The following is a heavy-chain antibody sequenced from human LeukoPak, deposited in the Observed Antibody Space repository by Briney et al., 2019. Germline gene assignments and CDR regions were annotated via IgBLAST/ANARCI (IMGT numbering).Heavy chain of an antibody. CDR1: GLTFCSYW. Sequence: GGSLRLSCAASGLTFCSYWMSWVPQAPGKGVEWVANIKQDGSEKYNVDSVKGRFTISRDNAKNSLYLQMNSLRAEDTAVYYCARGGYSYGSDYWGQGTLVTVSS. J-gene: IGHJ4*02. CDR2: IKQDGSEK. CDR3: ARGGYSYGSDY. D-gene: IGHD5-18*01. V-gene: IGHV3-7*04.